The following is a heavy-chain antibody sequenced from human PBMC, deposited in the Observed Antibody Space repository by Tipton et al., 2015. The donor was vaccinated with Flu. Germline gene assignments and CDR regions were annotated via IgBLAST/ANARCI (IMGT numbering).Heavy chain of an antibody. D-gene: IGHD1-26*01. CDR3: ARYGTYDGSRYFQH. CDR2: IYSSGSA. Sequence: LRLSCTVSGGPLSSFYWNWIRQPAGKGLEWVGRIYSSGSASSNPSLKSRVTMSVDTSKNQFSLNLTSVTAADTAVYYCARYGTYDGSRYFQHWGQVTLVTVSS. CDR1: GGPLSSFY. V-gene: IGHV4-4*07. J-gene: IGHJ1*01.